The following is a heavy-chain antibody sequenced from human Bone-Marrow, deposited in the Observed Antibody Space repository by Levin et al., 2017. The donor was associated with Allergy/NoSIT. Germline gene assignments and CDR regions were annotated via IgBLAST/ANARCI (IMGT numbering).Heavy chain of an antibody. J-gene: IGHJ4*02. D-gene: IGHD5-24*01. V-gene: IGHV2-5*02. Sequence: SGPTLVKPTQTLTLTCSLSGFSLTTRGVAVGWVRQPPVKTLEWLTHIYWDGDKRYNPSLKTRLTITTDTSNSQVVLTMTDMDPADTATYFCARIRNRSGHNEFDYWGQGTVVTVSS. CDR3: ARIRNRSGHNEFDY. CDR2: IYWDGDK. CDR1: GFSLTTRGVA.